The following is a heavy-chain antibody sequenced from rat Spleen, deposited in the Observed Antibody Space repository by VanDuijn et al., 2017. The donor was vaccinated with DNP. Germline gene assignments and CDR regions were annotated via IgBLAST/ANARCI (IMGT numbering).Heavy chain of an antibody. CDR1: GSSITNNY. V-gene: IGHV3-1*01. CDR2: INYSGNT. CDR3: AWGSYYFDY. Sequence: QLQESGSGLVEPSKSLPLPCSVTGSSITNNYWAWIRKFPGNKMEWIGYINYSGNTGYNPSLKSRISITRDTSKNQFFLQLNSITTEDTATYYCAWGSYYFDYWGQGVMVTVSS. J-gene: IGHJ2*01.